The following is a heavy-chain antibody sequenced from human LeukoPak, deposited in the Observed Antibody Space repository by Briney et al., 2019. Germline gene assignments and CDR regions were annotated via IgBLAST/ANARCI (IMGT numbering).Heavy chain of an antibody. CDR3: AKDLPMYYDFWSGLFDY. J-gene: IGHJ4*02. V-gene: IGHV3-23*01. CDR2: ITSGSGST. CDR1: GFTFSSST. D-gene: IGHD3-3*01. Sequence: GGSLRLSCAASGFTFSSSTMTWVRQAPGKGLEWVSSITSGSGSTYHADSVKGRFTISRDNSKNTLYLQMNSLRAEDTAVYYCAKDLPMYYDFWSGLFDYWGQGTLVTVSS.